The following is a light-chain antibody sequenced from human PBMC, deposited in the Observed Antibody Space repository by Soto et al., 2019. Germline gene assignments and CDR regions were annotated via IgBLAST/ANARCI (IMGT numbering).Light chain of an antibody. Sequence: VLTQSPGTLSLSPGERATFFCRAGQSVSSGDLAWYQQKPGQAPRLLIYGASNRATGIPDRFSGSGSGTDFTLTISSLEPEDVAVYYCQHYRSSPLTFGGGTKVEIK. CDR2: GAS. V-gene: IGKV3-20*01. J-gene: IGKJ4*01. CDR1: QSVSSGD. CDR3: QHYRSSPLT.